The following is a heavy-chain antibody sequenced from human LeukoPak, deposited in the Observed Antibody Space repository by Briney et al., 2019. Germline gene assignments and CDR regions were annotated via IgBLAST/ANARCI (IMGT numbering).Heavy chain of an antibody. CDR3: TRSLVD. Sequence: GGSLRLSCAASGTTLSGYWMHWVRQAPGKGLVWVSRINFDGSDTSYADFVKGRFTISRDNAKNTLFLQMNSLRAEDTAVYYCTRSLVDWGQGIRVTVSS. D-gene: IGHD2-15*01. CDR1: GTTLSGYW. V-gene: IGHV3-74*01. CDR2: INFDGSDT. J-gene: IGHJ4*02.